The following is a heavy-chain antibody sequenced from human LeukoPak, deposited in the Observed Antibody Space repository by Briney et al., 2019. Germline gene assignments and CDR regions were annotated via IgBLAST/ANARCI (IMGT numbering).Heavy chain of an antibody. CDR2: IWYDGSNK. J-gene: IGHJ4*02. D-gene: IGHD1-26*01. CDR1: GFTFSSYG. CDR3: ARETTTLDY. V-gene: IGHV3-33*01. Sequence: GRSLRLSCAASGFTFSSYGMHWVRQAPSKGLEWVAVIWYDGSNKFYADSVKGRFTISRDNSKNTLYLQMNSLRAEDTAVYYCARETTTLDYWGQGTLVTVSS.